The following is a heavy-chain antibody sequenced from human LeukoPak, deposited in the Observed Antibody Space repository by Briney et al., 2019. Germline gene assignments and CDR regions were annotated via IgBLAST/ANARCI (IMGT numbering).Heavy chain of an antibody. J-gene: IGHJ3*02. CDR1: GYTFTGYY. V-gene: IGHV1-2*02. CDR3: ARVKDSWLPNAFDI. D-gene: IGHD5-12*01. CDR2: INPNSGGT. Sequence: ASVKVSCKASGYTFTGYYMHWVRQAPGQGLEWMGWINPNSGGTNYAQKFQGRVTMTRDTSISTAYMELSRLRSDDTAVYYCARVKDSWLPNAFDIWGQGTMVTVSS.